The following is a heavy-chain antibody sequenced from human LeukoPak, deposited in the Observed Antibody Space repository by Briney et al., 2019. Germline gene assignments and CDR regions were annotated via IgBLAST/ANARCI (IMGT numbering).Heavy chain of an antibody. D-gene: IGHD1-26*01. CDR3: ARGRQFVGP. J-gene: IGHJ4*02. Sequence: SETLSLTCTVSGGSISGYYWTWIRQPPGKGLEWIGYIHYSGSTNYNPSLKSRVTISVDTSKNQFSLKLSSVIAADTAVYYCARGRQFVGPWSQGTPVTVSS. CDR1: GGSISGYY. V-gene: IGHV4-59*01. CDR2: IHYSGST.